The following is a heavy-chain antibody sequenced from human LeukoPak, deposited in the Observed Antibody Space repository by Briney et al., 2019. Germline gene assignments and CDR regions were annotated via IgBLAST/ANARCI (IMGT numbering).Heavy chain of an antibody. CDR2: IYHTGST. CDR3: ASRYDSSGYYYAPDAFDI. V-gene: IGHV4-4*02. J-gene: IGHJ3*02. CDR1: GGSITTNNW. Sequence: SETLSLTCAVSGGSITTNNWWSWVRQPPGKGLEWIGEIYHTGSTNYNPSLKSRVTISVDEYKNQFSLKLTAVTAADTAVYYCASRYDSSGYYYAPDAFDIWGQGTMVTVSS. D-gene: IGHD3-22*01.